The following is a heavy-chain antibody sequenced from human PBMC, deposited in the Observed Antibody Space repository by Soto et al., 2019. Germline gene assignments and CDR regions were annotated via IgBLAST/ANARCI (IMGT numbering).Heavy chain of an antibody. J-gene: IGHJ4*02. V-gene: IGHV4-30-4*01. CDR3: ARSYYYDSSGYYHFDY. D-gene: IGHD3-22*01. CDR1: GGSISSGDYY. CDR2: IYYSGST. Sequence: QVQLQESGPGLVKPSQTLSLTCTVSGGSISSGDYYWSWIRQPPGKGLEWIGYIYYSGSTYYNPSLKSPVTISVDTSKNQFSLKLSSVTAADTAVYYCARSYYYDSSGYYHFDYWGQGTLVTVSS.